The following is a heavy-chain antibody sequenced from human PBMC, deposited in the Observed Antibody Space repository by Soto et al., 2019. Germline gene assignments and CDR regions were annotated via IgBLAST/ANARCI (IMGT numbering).Heavy chain of an antibody. D-gene: IGHD3-22*01. V-gene: IGHV4-38-2*01. CDR1: AYSISSGYY. Sequence: PSETLSLTCAVSAYSISSGYYWGLLRQPPGKWLEGIGSSYHGRSTYYNPSLNSRVTLSIDMTNNHVSLILNSVTGVDTAVYYCARVGPWVPYYYDSSPYTFENWFDPWGQGTLVTVSS. CDR2: SYHGRST. J-gene: IGHJ5*02. CDR3: ARVGPWVPYYYDSSPYTFENWFDP.